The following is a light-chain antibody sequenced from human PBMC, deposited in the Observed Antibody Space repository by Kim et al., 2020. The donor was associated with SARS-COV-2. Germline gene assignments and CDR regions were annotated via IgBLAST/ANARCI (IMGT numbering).Light chain of an antibody. V-gene: IGLV2-14*03. CDR1: SSNIGSYNY. Sequence: QSALTQPASVSGSPGQSISISCTGTSSNIGSYNYVSWHQQHPGKAPKLMIYDVNKRPSGIPSRFSGSKSGSTASLTISGLQAEDEADYYCSSFTTRSTLVFGGGTKVTVL. J-gene: IGLJ3*02. CDR3: SSFTTRSTLV. CDR2: DVN.